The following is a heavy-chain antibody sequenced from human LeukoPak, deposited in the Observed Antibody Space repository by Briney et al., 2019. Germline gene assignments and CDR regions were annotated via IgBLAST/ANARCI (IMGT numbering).Heavy chain of an antibody. V-gene: IGHV1-18*01. Sequence: ASVKVSCKASGYTLTSYGISRVRQAPGQRREWMGGICAYKCSTNYAQKLQGSVTMDTDTSTSTAYMELRSLRSDDTAVYYCARDQEMSYYYGMDVWGQGTTVTVSS. CDR2: ICAYKCST. D-gene: IGHD5-24*01. J-gene: IGHJ6*02. CDR1: GYTLTSYG. CDR3: ARDQEMSYYYGMDV.